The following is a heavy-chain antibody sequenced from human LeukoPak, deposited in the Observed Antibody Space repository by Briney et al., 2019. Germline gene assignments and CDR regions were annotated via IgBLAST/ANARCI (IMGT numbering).Heavy chain of an antibody. J-gene: IGHJ4*02. Sequence: GASVKVSCKASGYTFTSYGISWVRQAPGQGLEWMGWISAYNGNTNYAQKLQGRVTMTTDTSTSTAYMELRSLRSDDTAVYYCARVVTMVRGATDDLDYWGQGTLVTVSS. CDR3: ARVVTMVRGATDDLDY. D-gene: IGHD3-10*01. V-gene: IGHV1-18*01. CDR1: GYTFTSYG. CDR2: ISAYNGNT.